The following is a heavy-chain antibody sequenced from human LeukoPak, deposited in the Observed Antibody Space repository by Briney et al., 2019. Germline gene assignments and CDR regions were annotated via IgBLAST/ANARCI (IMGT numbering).Heavy chain of an antibody. CDR2: IYSGGST. Sequence: GGSLRLSCAASGFTVSSNYMSWVRQAPGKGLEWVSVIYSGGSTYYADSVKGRFTISRDNARNSLYLQMNSLRAEDTAVYYCARDPYSGTYGDTYYYYMDVWGKGTTVAISS. CDR3: ARDPYSGTYGDTYYYYMDV. J-gene: IGHJ6*03. V-gene: IGHV3-66*01. D-gene: IGHD1-26*01. CDR1: GFTVSSNY.